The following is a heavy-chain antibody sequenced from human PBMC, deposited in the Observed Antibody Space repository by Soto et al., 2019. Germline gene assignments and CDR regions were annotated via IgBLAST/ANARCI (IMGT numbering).Heavy chain of an antibody. Sequence: QVQLVESRGGLVKPGGSLRLSCAASGLTFSDCYMNWIRQAPGKGLEWVSYISSSGSSINYADSVKGRFTISRDNAKNSLYLQMNSLRAEDTAMYYCARVRFGEWGYAMDVWGQGTTVTVSS. CDR1: GLTFSDCY. CDR2: ISSSGSSI. J-gene: IGHJ6*02. CDR3: ARVRFGEWGYAMDV. V-gene: IGHV3-11*01. D-gene: IGHD3-10*01.